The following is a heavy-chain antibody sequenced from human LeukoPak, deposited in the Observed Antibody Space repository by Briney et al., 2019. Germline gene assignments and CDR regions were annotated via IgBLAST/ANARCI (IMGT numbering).Heavy chain of an antibody. J-gene: IGHJ4*02. CDR1: GFTFSSYA. CDR2: ISGSGGST. V-gene: IGHV3-23*01. CDR3: AKNRIVATLTVSDY. Sequence: GGSLRLSCAASGFTFSSYAMSWVRQAPGKGLEWVSAISGSGGSTYYADSVKGWFTISRDNSKNTLYLQMNSLRAEDTAVYYCAKNRIVATLTVSDYWGQGTLVTVSS. D-gene: IGHD5-12*01.